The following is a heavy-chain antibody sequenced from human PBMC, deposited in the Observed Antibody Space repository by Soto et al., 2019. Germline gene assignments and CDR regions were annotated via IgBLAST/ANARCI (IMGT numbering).Heavy chain of an antibody. V-gene: IGHV3-23*01. CDR3: AIPEGAKVPAWPFDY. D-gene: IGHD2-2*01. CDR1: GFSFSGYD. J-gene: IGHJ4*02. CDR2: ISSSGGST. Sequence: VQLLESGGGLVRPGGSLRLSCAASGFSFSGYDMYWVREAPEKGLEWVSTISSSGGSTYYAESVKGRFRISRDNYKSTMFLQMNSLRAEDTAVYYCAIPEGAKVPAWPFDYWGQGTLVTVSS.